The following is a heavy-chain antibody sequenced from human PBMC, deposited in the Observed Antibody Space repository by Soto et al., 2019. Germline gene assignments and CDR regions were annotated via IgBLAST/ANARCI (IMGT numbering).Heavy chain of an antibody. D-gene: IGHD1-1*01. J-gene: IGHJ4*02. CDR1: GGSINSGFYY. CDR2: QYYSGST. Sequence: QLQLQESGPGLVKPSETLSLTCTVSGGSINSGFYYWGWIRQAPGKGLEYIGSQYYSGSTYYKPSLKGRGTIFIETSKNQFSLRLSSVTSADTAFYFCARGDDFAGNDYFDYWGQGILVTVSS. CDR3: ARGDDFAGNDYFDY. V-gene: IGHV4-39*01.